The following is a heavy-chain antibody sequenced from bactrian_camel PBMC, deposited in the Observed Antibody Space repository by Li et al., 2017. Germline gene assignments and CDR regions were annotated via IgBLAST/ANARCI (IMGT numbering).Heavy chain of an antibody. J-gene: IGHJ6*01. D-gene: IGHD3*01. CDR3: AAGTRIIVGDYCDGITT. CDR1: GITLARYS. Sequence: HVQLVESGGGSVEAGGSLRLSCSASGITLARYSMAWFRQPPGKAREGIAGIRRDGDEYYAGSVKGRFTISQDNAKNIIYLQMSSLTPDDTAMYYCAAGTRIIVGDYCDGITTWGQGTQVTVS. V-gene: IGHV3S55*01. CDR2: IRRDGDE.